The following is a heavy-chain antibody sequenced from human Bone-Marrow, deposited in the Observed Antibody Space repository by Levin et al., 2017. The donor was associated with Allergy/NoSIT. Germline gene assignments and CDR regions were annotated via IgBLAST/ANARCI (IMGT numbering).Heavy chain of an antibody. J-gene: IGHJ4*02. CDR3: AKDDIIMLST. CDR1: GFNFSNYW. V-gene: IGHV3-74*01. D-gene: IGHD3-10*01. CDR2: INSDGSSI. Sequence: PGGSLRLSCVASGFNFSNYWMHWVRQAPGQGLVWVSRINSDGSSIDYADYVKGRFTISRNNAQKTLYLEMNTLSIEDTAVYYCAKDDIIMLSTWGQGTPVTVSS.